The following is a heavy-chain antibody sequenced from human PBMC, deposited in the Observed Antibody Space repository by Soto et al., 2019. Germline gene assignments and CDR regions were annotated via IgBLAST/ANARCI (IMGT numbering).Heavy chain of an antibody. J-gene: IGHJ4*02. CDR1: GDSVSSNSAA. V-gene: IGHV6-1*01. CDR2: TKYRSKWYN. D-gene: IGHD6-13*01. Sequence: SETLSLTCAISGDSVSSNSAAWNWVRQSPSRGLEWLGRTKYRSKWYNDYATSVKSRIIINADTSKNPFSLQLNSVTPEDTAVYYCAREGSSTWTYYLDYWGQGTLVTVSS. CDR3: AREGSSTWTYYLDY.